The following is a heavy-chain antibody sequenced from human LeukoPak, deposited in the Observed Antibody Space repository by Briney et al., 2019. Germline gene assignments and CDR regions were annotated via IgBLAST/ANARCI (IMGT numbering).Heavy chain of an antibody. CDR1: GGPISSYY. Sequence: SETLSLTCTVSGGPISSYYWSWIRQPAGKGLEWIGRIYNSGNTNYNPSLKSRVTMSVDTSKNQFSLKLSSVTAADTAVYYCARPRARDSSSCAFDIWGQGTMVTVSS. CDR2: IYNSGNT. D-gene: IGHD6-6*01. CDR3: ARPRARDSSSCAFDI. J-gene: IGHJ3*02. V-gene: IGHV4-4*07.